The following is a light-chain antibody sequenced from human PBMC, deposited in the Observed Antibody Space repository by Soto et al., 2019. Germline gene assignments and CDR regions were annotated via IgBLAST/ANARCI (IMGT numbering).Light chain of an antibody. CDR3: HSYDSSLSASV. CDR1: SSNIGAGYD. CDR2: GTT. V-gene: IGLV1-40*01. J-gene: IGLJ1*01. Sequence: QSVLTQTPSVSGAPGQRVTISCTGRSSNIGAGYDAHWYQHLPGTAPKLLIYGTTNRPSGVPDRFSGSKSGISASLAITWPQAGDEADYYCHSYDSSLSASVFGAGTKVTVL.